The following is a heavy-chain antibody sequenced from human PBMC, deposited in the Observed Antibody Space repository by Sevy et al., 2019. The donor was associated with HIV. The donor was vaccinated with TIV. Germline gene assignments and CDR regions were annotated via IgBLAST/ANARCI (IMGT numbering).Heavy chain of an antibody. D-gene: IGHD6-13*01. Sequence: GGSLRLSCAASGFTFSDYSMHWVRQAPGKGLEWVANINQDATANFYADSVRGRFIISRDNVRNSVSLQMNILRVEDTALYYCVRAIATVDSFWGQGTLVTVSS. CDR2: INQDATAN. V-gene: IGHV3-7*01. CDR3: VRAIATVDSF. J-gene: IGHJ4*02. CDR1: GFTFSDYS.